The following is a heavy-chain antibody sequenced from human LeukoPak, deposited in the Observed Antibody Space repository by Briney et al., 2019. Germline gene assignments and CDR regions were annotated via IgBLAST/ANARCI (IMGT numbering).Heavy chain of an antibody. CDR2: ISSSIYI. CDR3: ASEGVVGVTAHFDY. V-gene: IGHV3-21*01. Sequence: PGGSLRLSCAASGFTFSDYSMNWVRQAPGKGLEWVSSISSSIYIYYADSVKGRFTISRDNAKSSLYLQMNNLRADDTAVYYCASEGVVGVTAHFDYWGQGTLVTVSS. D-gene: IGHD1-26*01. J-gene: IGHJ4*02. CDR1: GFTFSDYS.